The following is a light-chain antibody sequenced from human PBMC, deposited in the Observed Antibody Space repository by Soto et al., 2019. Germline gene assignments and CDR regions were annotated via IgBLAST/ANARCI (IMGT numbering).Light chain of an antibody. V-gene: IGKV1D-13*01. CDR2: DAS. J-gene: IGKJ3*01. CDR1: QGISRS. CDR3: QQYNNYPVT. Sequence: AIQLTQSPSSLSASVGDRVTLTCRTSQGISRSLAWYQQRPGTAPKLLIYDASSLESGVPSRFSGIGSGTDFTLTISSLQPEDFATYYCQQYNNYPVTFGPGTKVDIK.